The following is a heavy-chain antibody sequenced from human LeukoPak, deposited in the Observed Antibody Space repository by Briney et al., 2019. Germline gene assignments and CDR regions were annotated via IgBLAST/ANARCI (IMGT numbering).Heavy chain of an antibody. CDR3: ARTAMALLNLDY. J-gene: IGHJ4*02. CDR1: GFTFSSYA. D-gene: IGHD5-18*01. CDR2: ISYDGSNK. V-gene: IGHV3-30*04. Sequence: GRSLRLSCAASGFTFSSYAMHWVRQAPGKGLEWVAVISYDGSNKYYADSVKGRFTISRDNSKNTLYLQMNSLRAEDTAVYYCARTAMALLNLDYRGQGTLVTVSS.